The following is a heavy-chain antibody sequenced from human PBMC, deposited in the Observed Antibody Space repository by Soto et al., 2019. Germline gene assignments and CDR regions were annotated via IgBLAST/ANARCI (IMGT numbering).Heavy chain of an antibody. D-gene: IGHD3-16*01. CDR3: ASCPATYITSRNWFDH. Sequence: PSETLSLTCTVSGGSISSGSYYWSWIRQHPGKGLEWIGYIYYSGSTYYNPSLMSRVTMSVDTSKNQFSLKLTTVTAADTAVYYCASCPATYITSRNWFDHWGQGTLVTVSS. CDR1: GGSISSGSYY. V-gene: IGHV4-31*03. J-gene: IGHJ5*02. CDR2: IYYSGST.